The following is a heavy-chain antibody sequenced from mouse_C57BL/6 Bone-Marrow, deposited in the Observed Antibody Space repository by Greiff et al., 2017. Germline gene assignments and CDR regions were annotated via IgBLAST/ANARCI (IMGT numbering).Heavy chain of an antibody. CDR2: FHPYNDAT. J-gene: IGHJ1*03. CDR3: ARHGLWYFDV. Sequence: QVQLLQSGAELVKPGASVKLSCKASGFTFTTYPIEWMQQTHGKSLEWIGNFHPYNDATKYNEKFKGKATLTVDNSSSTVYLELSRLTSDDTAVYYCARHGLWYFDVWGTGTTVTVSS. CDR1: GFTFTTYP. V-gene: IGHV1-47*01. D-gene: IGHD1-2*01.